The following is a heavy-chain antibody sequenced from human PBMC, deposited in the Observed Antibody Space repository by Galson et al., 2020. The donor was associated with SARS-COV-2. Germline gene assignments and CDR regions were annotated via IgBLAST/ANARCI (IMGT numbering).Heavy chain of an antibody. V-gene: IGHV3-23*01. CDR1: GFPFGNYA. Sequence: GESLKISCAASGFPFGNYAMSWVRQAPGKGLEWVSGISSSGGLTYYAHSGKGRFTISRDNSQDTLYLQMNSLRAEDTAVYYCAKDGLSGSSRPYQLDFWGQGTLVTVSS. CDR2: ISSSGGLT. D-gene: IGHD1-26*01. CDR3: AKDGLSGSSRPYQLDF. J-gene: IGHJ4*02.